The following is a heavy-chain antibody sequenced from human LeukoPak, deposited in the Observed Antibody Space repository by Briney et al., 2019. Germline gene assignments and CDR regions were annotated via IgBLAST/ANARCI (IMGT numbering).Heavy chain of an antibody. V-gene: IGHV3-7*01. CDR1: GFTLSGYW. D-gene: IGHD6-13*01. CDR3: ARDIAPAGLFFDY. Sequence: GGSLRLSCAASGFTLSGYWMSWVRQAPGKGLEWVANIKYDGSEKDYVDSVKGRFTISSDNAKNSLYLQMNSLRAEDTAVYYCARDIAPAGLFFDYWGQGTLVTVSS. CDR2: IKYDGSEK. J-gene: IGHJ4*02.